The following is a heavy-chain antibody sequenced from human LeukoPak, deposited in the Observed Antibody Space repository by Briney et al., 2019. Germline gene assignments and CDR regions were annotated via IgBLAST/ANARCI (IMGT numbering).Heavy chain of an antibody. J-gene: IGHJ6*03. CDR3: ARAVAVPYDYYYYMDV. D-gene: IGHD6-13*01. CDR2: IYYSGST. CDR1: GGSISSYY. V-gene: IGHV4-59*01. Sequence: SETLSLTCTVSGGSISSYYWSWIRQPPGKGLEWFGYIYYSGSTNYNPSLKSRVTISVDTSKNQFSLKLSSVTAADTAVYDCARAVAVPYDYYYYMDVWGKGTTVTVSS.